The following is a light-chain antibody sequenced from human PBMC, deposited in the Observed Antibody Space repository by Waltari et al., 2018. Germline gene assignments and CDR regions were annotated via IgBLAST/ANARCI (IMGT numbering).Light chain of an antibody. CDR3: QTGGHGTWV. CDR1: SGYSSNI. J-gene: IGLJ3*02. V-gene: IGLV4-69*01. Sequence: QLVVTQSPSASASLGASVKLTCTLSSGYSSNIIAWLQQQPEKGPRYLLKVNSDGSHSRGDEIPARFSGSSSGAERHLTISSLQAEDEADYYCQTGGHGTWVFGGGTKLTVL. CDR2: VNSDGSH.